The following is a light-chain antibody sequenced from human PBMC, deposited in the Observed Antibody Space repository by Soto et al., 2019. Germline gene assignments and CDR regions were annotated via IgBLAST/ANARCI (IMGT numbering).Light chain of an antibody. CDR1: QTLLYSSNKKNY. CDR2: WAS. J-gene: IGKJ2*01. Sequence: DIVMTQSPESLAVSLGETATIDCKSSQTLLYSSNKKNYLAWYQHKPRQPPRLLIYWASTRKSGVPDRFSGSGSWTDFTLTISSLQAEDVATYYCQQYYDTPTFGQGTKLEIK. V-gene: IGKV4-1*01. CDR3: QQYYDTPT.